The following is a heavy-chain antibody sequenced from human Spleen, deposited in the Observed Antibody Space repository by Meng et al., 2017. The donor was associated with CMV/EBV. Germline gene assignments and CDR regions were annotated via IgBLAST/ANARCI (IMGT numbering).Heavy chain of an antibody. CDR1: GFTFSSYA. V-gene: IGHV3-30*04. CDR3: AREIIVVVTSRWSDP. J-gene: IGHJ5*02. CDR2: ISYDGSNK. D-gene: IGHD2-2*01. Sequence: GGSLKISCAASGFTFSSYAMHWVRQAPGKGLEWVAVISYDGSNKYYADSVKGRFTISRDNSKNTLYLQMNSLRAEDTAVYYCAREIIVVVTSRWSDPWGQGTLVTVSS.